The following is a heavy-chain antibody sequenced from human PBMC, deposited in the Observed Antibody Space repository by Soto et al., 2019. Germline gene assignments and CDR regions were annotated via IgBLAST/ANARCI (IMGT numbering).Heavy chain of an antibody. V-gene: IGHV3-21*01. CDR2: ISSSSSYI. CDR1: GFTFSSYS. Sequence: GGSLRLSCAASGFTFSSYSMNWVRQAPGKGLEWVSSISSSSSYIYYADSVKGRFTISRDNAKNSLYLQMNSLRAEDTAVYYCARGSKIVVVPAAISSGYYYYGMDVWGQGTTVTVSS. J-gene: IGHJ6*02. D-gene: IGHD2-2*02. CDR3: ARGSKIVVVPAAISSGYYYYGMDV.